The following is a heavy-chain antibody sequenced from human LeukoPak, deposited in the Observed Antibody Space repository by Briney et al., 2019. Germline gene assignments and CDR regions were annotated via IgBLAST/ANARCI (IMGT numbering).Heavy chain of an antibody. V-gene: IGHV3-20*01. CDR3: ARVREYSSSRWFDP. D-gene: IGHD6-6*01. Sequence: GGSLRLSCAASGFTFDDYGMSWVRQAPGKGLEWVSGINWNGGSTGYADSVKGRLTISRDNAKNSLYLQMNSLRAEDTALYHCARVREYSSSRWFDPWGQGTLVTVSS. CDR2: INWNGGST. CDR1: GFTFDDYG. J-gene: IGHJ5*02.